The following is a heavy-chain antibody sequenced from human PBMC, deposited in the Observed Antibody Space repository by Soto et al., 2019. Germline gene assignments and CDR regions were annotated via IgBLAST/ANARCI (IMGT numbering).Heavy chain of an antibody. Sequence: ASVKVSCKASGYTFTSYYMHWVRQAPGQGLEWMGIINPSGGSTSYAQKSQGRVTMTRDTSTSTVYMELSSLRSEDTAVYYCARDHHGGYSSSSLPYYYYGMDVWGQGTTVTVSS. CDR1: GYTFTSYY. CDR3: ARDHHGGYSSSSLPYYYYGMDV. CDR2: INPSGGST. D-gene: IGHD6-6*01. V-gene: IGHV1-46*01. J-gene: IGHJ6*02.